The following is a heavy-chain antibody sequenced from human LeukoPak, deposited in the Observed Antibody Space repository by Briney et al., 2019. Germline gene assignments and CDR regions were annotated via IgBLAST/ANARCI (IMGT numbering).Heavy chain of an antibody. Sequence: GASVKVSCKTSGYTFITYDINWVRQATGQGLEWMGWMNPNTGNAGYPRKFQSRVTMTRNTSMSTAYMELSSLTSEDTAVYYCARGVRRARTEDYESSGYFPADYWGQGTLVTVSS. CDR1: GYTFITYD. CDR3: ARGVRRARTEDYESSGYFPADY. V-gene: IGHV1-8*01. CDR2: MNPNTGNA. D-gene: IGHD3-22*01. J-gene: IGHJ4*02.